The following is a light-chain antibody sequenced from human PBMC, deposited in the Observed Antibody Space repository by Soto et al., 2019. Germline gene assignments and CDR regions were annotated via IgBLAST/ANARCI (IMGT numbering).Light chain of an antibody. V-gene: IGLV2-14*03. CDR2: DVS. Sequence: QSALTQPASVSGSPGQSITISCTGTSSDIGTYKYVSWYQLKPGKAPKLVIYDVSTRPSGISDRFSGSKSGNTASLTISWLQADDEADYYCASNVRAGALILGEGTK. CDR3: ASNVRAGALI. J-gene: IGLJ2*01. CDR1: SSDIGTYKY.